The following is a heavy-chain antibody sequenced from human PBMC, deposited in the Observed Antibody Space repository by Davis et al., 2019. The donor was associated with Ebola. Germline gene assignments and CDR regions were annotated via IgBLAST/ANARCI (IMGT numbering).Heavy chain of an antibody. V-gene: IGHV4-59*08. J-gene: IGHJ4*02. D-gene: IGHD4-17*01. CDR2: IHYTGTT. Sequence: SETLSLTCSVSGGSISGHYWSWIRQPPGKGLEWIGHIHYTGTTDYNPSLKSRVTISVDTPKNQFSLKLNSLTAADTAVYYCARQTVTTGLEFDYWGQGTLVTVSS. CDR3: ARQTVTTGLEFDY. CDR1: GGSISGHY.